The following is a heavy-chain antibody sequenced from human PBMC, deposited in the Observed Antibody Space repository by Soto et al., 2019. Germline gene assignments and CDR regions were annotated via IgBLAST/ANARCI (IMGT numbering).Heavy chain of an antibody. CDR1: GGSFSGYY. V-gene: IGHV4-34*01. CDR3: ERSIVVVTALDY. Sequence: PSETLSLTCAVYGGSFSGYYWTWIRQPPGTGLEWIGEINHSGSTNYNPSLKSRVTISVDTSKNQFSLKLTSVTAADTAVYYCERSIVVVTALDYWGQGNLVTVSS. CDR2: INHSGST. D-gene: IGHD2-21*02. J-gene: IGHJ4*02.